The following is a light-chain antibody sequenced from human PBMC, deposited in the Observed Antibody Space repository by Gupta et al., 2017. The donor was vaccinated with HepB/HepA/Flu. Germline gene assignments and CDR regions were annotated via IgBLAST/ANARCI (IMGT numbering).Light chain of an antibody. CDR2: KVS. V-gene: IGKV2-30*01. CDR1: RSLVSTDGNTD. CDR3: MTNTRCPHT. J-gene: IGKJ2*01. Sequence: DVVLTQSPLCLPVTLGQPASTSCTSSRSLVSTDGNTDFDWFHPGPGQYPRLLIKKVSKRDSGVPYRGSGSGSGTDVTFNIRRVEAGDLGVYYSMTNTRCPHTFGQGTKVEIK.